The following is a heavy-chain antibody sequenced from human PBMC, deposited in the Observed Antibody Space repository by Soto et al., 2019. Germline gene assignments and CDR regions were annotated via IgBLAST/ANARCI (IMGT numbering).Heavy chain of an antibody. CDR2: INHSGST. D-gene: IGHD2-15*01. Sequence: SETLSLTCAVYGGSFSGYYWSWIRQPPGKGLEWIGEINHSGSTNYNPSLKSRVTISVDTSKNQFSLKLSSVTAADTAVYYCARGGVVAATHDAFDIWGQGTMVTVSS. CDR3: ARGGVVAATHDAFDI. CDR1: GGSFSGYY. J-gene: IGHJ3*02. V-gene: IGHV4-34*01.